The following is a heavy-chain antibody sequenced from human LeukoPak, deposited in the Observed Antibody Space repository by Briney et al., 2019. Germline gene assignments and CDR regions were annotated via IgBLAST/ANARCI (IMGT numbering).Heavy chain of an antibody. V-gene: IGHV3-7*01. Sequence: GGSLRLSCAASGFSLSGYWMTWVRQAPGKGLEWVANINRDGSQKNHVDSVQGRFTISRDNAKNSLYLQMNSLTAEDTAVYYCARDYTYCSGSRCYDRFDSWGQGIGVTVSS. CDR2: INRDGSQK. J-gene: IGHJ4*02. D-gene: IGHD2-15*01. CDR3: ARDYTYCSGSRCYDRFDS. CDR1: GFSLSGYW.